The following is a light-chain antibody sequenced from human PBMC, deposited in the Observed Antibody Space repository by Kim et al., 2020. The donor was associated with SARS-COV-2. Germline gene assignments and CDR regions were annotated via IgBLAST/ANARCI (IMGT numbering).Light chain of an antibody. CDR3: QSYDSSLSGVV. CDR1: SSNIGGGYD. Sequence: QRVTISCTGSSSNIGGGYDVHWYQQLPGTAPKLLIYGNSNRPSGVPDRFSGSKSGTSASLAITGLQAEDEADYYCQSYDSSLSGVVFGGGTQLTVL. J-gene: IGLJ2*01. CDR2: GNS. V-gene: IGLV1-40*01.